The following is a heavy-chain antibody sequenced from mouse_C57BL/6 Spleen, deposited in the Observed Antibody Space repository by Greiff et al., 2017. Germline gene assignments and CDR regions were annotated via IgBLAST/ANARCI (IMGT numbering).Heavy chain of an antibody. Sequence: VKLQESGPELVKPGASAKISCKASGYAFSSSWMNWVKQRPGKGLEWIGRIYPGDGDTNYNGKFKGKATLTADKSSSTAYMQLSSLTSEDSAVYFCARNWGRGAMDYWGQGTSVTVSS. CDR1: GYAFSSSW. J-gene: IGHJ4*01. V-gene: IGHV1-82*01. D-gene: IGHD4-1*01. CDR3: ARNWGRGAMDY. CDR2: IYPGDGDT.